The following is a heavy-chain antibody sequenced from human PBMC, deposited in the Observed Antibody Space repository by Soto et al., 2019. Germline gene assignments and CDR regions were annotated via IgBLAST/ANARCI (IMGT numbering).Heavy chain of an antibody. Sequence: QVQLQESGPGLVKPSGTLSLTCAVSGGSISSSNCWSWVRQPPGKGLEWIGEIYPSGSTNLNPSLKSRVTISVDKAKNHFALKRSSETGADSAVYYCARVSGSYYYGMDVWGQGTTVTV. V-gene: IGHV4-4*02. CDR2: IYPSGST. CDR1: GGSISSSNC. J-gene: IGHJ6*02. CDR3: ARVSGSYYYGMDV.